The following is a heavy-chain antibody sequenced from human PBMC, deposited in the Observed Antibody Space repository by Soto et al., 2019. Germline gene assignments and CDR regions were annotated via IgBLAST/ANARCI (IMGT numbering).Heavy chain of an antibody. J-gene: IGHJ4*02. V-gene: IGHV3-33*01. D-gene: IGHD6-13*01. Sequence: GGSLRLSCAASGFTFSSYGMQWVRQAPGKGLEWVAVIWYDGSNKYYADSVKGRFTISRDNSKNTLYLQMNSLRAEDTAVYYCARDSGSWYGIEWGQGTLVTVSS. CDR3: ARDSGSWYGIE. CDR1: GFTFSSYG. CDR2: IWYDGSNK.